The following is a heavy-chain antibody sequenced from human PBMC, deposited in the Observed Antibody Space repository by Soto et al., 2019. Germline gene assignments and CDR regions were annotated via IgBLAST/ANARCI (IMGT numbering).Heavy chain of an antibody. V-gene: IGHV3-15*07. J-gene: IGHJ5*02. CDR2: IKSKTDGGTI. CDR3: ADLTWSGSYLP. CDR1: VFRFTIAW. D-gene: IGHD3-3*01. Sequence: GGSLRLSCAASVFRFTIAWMNWVRQVPGKGLEWVGRIKSKTDGGTIDYAAPVKGRFTISRDDSKNTLYLQMNSLRTEDTAVYYCADLTWSGSYLPWGQGTLVTVSS.